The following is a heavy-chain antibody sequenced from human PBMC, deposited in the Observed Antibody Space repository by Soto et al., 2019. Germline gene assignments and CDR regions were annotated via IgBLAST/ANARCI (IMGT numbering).Heavy chain of an antibody. CDR1: GFTFTTYY. CDR3: ASAKETAARDGMDV. J-gene: IGHJ6*02. CDR2: ITPSGVTT. Sequence: ASVKVSCKASGFTFTTYYMHWVRQAPGQGLEWMGLITPSGVTTSNAQKFQGRVTMTRDTSTSKVYMELSSLRSADTAIYYCASAKETAARDGMDVWGQGTRVTVSS. V-gene: IGHV1-46*01.